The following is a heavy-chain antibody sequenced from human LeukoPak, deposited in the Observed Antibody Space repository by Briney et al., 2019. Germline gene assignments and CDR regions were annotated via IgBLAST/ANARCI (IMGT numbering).Heavy chain of an antibody. J-gene: IGHJ4*02. V-gene: IGHV3-15*01. Sequence: PGGSLRLSCAASGITLTSYSMNWVRQAPGKGLEWVGRTKSKTDGATTDYAAPVKGRFTISTDDSQNTLYLQMNSLKTEDTAVYYCTTFESWGQGTLVTVSS. CDR1: GITLTSYS. CDR3: TTFES. CDR2: TKSKTDGATT.